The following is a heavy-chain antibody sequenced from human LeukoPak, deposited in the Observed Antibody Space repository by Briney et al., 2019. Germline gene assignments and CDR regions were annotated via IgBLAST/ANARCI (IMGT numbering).Heavy chain of an antibody. CDR2: MNPNSGNT. CDR1: GYTFTSYD. J-gene: IGHJ3*02. V-gene: IGHV1-8*03. Sequence: ASVKVSCKASGYTFTSYDINWVRQATGQGLEWMGWMNPNSGNTGYAQKFQGRVTITRNTSISTAYMELSRLRSDDTAVYYCAREGSRADAFDIWGQGTMVTVSS. CDR3: AREGSRADAFDI.